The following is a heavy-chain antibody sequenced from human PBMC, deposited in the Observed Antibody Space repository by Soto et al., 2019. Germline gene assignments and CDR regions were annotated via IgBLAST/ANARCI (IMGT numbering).Heavy chain of an antibody. D-gene: IGHD1-26*01. CDR2: IYYSGST. CDR3: ARDRESDYYYYGMDV. CDR1: GGSVSSGSYY. J-gene: IGHJ6*02. V-gene: IGHV4-61*01. Sequence: KTSETLSLTCTVSGGSVSSGSYYWSWIRQPPGKGLEWIGYIYYSGSTNYNPSLKSRVTISVDTSKNQFSLKLSSVTAADTAVYYCARDRESDYYYYGMDVWGQGXTVTVSS.